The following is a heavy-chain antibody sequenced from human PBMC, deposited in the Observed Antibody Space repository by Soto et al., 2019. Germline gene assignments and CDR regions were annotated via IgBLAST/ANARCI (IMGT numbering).Heavy chain of an antibody. CDR3: TKDWQHAS. CDR2: INTSGGNT. V-gene: IGHV3-23*01. CDR1: GFTFSNYA. Sequence: EVQLLESGGGLVQPGGSLRLSCAASGFTFSNYAMTWVRQAPGKGLECVSTINTSGGNTHYADSVKGRFSVSRDNSKNTLSLQMNSLRAEDTAVYYCTKDWQHASGGQGTLVTVSS. D-gene: IGHD6-13*01. J-gene: IGHJ4*02.